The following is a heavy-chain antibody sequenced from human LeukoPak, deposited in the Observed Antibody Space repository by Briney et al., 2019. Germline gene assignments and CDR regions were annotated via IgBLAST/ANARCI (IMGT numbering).Heavy chain of an antibody. Sequence: ASVKVSCKASGYTFTGYYMRWVRQAPGQGLEWMGIINPSGGSTSYAQKFQGRVTMTRDMSTSTVYMELSSLRSEDTAVYYCARDPYYDSSGYEAFDIWGQGTMVTVSS. CDR2: INPSGGST. V-gene: IGHV1-46*01. J-gene: IGHJ3*02. CDR1: GYTFTGYY. CDR3: ARDPYYDSSGYEAFDI. D-gene: IGHD3-22*01.